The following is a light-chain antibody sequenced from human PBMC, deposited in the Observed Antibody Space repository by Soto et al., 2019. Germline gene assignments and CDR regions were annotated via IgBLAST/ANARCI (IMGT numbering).Light chain of an antibody. CDR1: GSGRRSGYD. Sequence: QSVLTQPPSVSGAPVQRVTISRTASGSGRRSGYDLHCYQQRTRSAPKLLISGNNQRPSWVPDLFSGSYTGSSPSPDTIGLQAEDEVDYFCQTSRRDSHVFGSGTKVTVL. V-gene: IGLV1-40*01. J-gene: IGLJ1*01. CDR2: GNN. CDR3: QTSRRDSHV.